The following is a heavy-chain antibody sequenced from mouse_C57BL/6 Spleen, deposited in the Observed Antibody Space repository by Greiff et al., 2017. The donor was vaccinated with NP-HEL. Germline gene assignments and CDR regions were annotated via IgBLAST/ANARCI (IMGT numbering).Heavy chain of an antibody. D-gene: IGHD3-2*02. J-gene: IGHJ3*01. CDR3: ARGGAQAAWFAY. Sequence: VQLQQPGAELVRPGSSVKLSCKASGYTFTSYWMHWVKQRPIQGLEWIGNIDPSDSETHYNQKFKDKATLTVEKSSSTAYMQLSSLTSEDSAVYYCARGGAQAAWFAYWGQGTLVTVSA. CDR1: GYTFTSYW. V-gene: IGHV1-52*01. CDR2: IDPSDSET.